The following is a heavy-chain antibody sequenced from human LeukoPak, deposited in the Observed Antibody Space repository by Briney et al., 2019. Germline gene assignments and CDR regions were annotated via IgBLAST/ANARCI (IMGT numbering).Heavy chain of an antibody. CDR1: GFTFSDYA. Sequence: GGSLRLSCAASGFTFSDYAMHWVRQAPGKGLEWVSSISYDGTNKYYGDSMKGRLIISRDNSQNTVFLQMLSLKAEDTAVYYCAKSIDTIPRPSDYWGQGALVTVSS. CDR3: AKSIDTIPRPSDY. J-gene: IGHJ4*02. CDR2: ISYDGTNK. V-gene: IGHV3-30*18. D-gene: IGHD3-3*01.